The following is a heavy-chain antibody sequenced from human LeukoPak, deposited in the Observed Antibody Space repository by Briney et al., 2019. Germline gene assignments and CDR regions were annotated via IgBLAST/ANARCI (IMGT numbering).Heavy chain of an antibody. CDR1: GSTFSSYS. V-gene: IGHV3-48*04. J-gene: IGHJ4*02. D-gene: IGHD3-22*01. CDR3: ARHRSGFDY. CDR2: ISSSSGTI. Sequence: GGSLRLSCAASGSTFSSYSMNWVRQAPGKGLEWVSYISSSSGTIYYADSVKGRFTISRDNDKSSIYLQMNSLRVEDSAIYYCARHRSGFDYWGQGILVTVSS.